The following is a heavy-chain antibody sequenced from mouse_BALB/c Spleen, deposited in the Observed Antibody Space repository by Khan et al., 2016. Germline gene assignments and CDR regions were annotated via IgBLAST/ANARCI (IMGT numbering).Heavy chain of an antibody. Sequence: VQLQQPGAELVRPGALVKLSCKASGFNIKDYYMHWVKQRPEQGLEWIGWLDLENGDTICDPKFQGKASITADTSSNTAYLQLSSLTSEDTAVXYCARAYFGTYVFDSWGQGTTLTVSS. D-gene: IGHD2-10*01. V-gene: IGHV14-1*02. CDR1: GFNIKDYY. J-gene: IGHJ2*01. CDR2: LDLENGDT. CDR3: ARAYFGTYVFDS.